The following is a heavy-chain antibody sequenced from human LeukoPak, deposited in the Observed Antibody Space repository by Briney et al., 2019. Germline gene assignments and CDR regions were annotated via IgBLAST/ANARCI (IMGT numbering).Heavy chain of an antibody. CDR3: ARVTWYYDFWSGYSLGAFDI. D-gene: IGHD3-3*01. CDR2: INPNSGGT. CDR1: GYTFTGYY. J-gene: IGHJ3*02. V-gene: IGHV1-2*04. Sequence: ASVKVSCKASGYTFTGYYMLWVRQAPGQGLEWMGWINPNSGGTNYAQKFQGWVTMTRDTSISTAYMELSRLRSDDTAVYYCARVTWYYDFWSGYSLGAFDIWGQGTMVTVSS.